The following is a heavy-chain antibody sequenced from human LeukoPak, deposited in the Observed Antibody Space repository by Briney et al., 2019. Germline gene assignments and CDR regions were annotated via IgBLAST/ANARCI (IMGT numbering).Heavy chain of an antibody. CDR2: IHGDGSGT. CDR3: ARGSLGYCGGGSCYHSDY. D-gene: IGHD2-15*01. Sequence: PGGSLRLSCAASGFAFSRHWLHWVRQAPGKGLVWVSRIHGDGSGTTYADSVKGRFTISRDNAKNTLYLQMNSLTAEDAAVYYCARGSLGYCGGGSCYHSDYWGQGTLVTASS. V-gene: IGHV3-74*01. CDR1: GFAFSRHW. J-gene: IGHJ4*02.